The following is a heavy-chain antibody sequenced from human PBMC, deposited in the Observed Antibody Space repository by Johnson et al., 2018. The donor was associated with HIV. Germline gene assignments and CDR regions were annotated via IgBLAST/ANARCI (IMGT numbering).Heavy chain of an antibody. D-gene: IGHD6-6*01. V-gene: IGHV3-20*04. Sequence: MQLVESGGGVVQPGRSLRLSCAASGFTVSSNYMSWVRQAPGKGLEWVSLINWNGGSTGYADSVKGRFTISRDNAKNSLYLQMNSLRAEDTALYYCTSEVEYSTLGGVWGQGTVVTVSS. CDR1: GFTVSSNY. CDR2: INWNGGST. J-gene: IGHJ3*01. CDR3: TSEVEYSTLGGV.